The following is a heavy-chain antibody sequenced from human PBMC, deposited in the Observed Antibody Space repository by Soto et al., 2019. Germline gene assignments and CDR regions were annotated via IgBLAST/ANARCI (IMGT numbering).Heavy chain of an antibody. D-gene: IGHD6-6*01. CDR3: AREGSSLSSYCQH. V-gene: IGHV1-2*02. CDR2: INPNSGGT. Sequence: ASGKVSCKASGYTFTVYNMHGVRQAPGQGLEWMGWINPNSGGTSDAQKFQGRVTMTRDTPINTAYMELSMLTSDDTAVYYCAREGSSLSSYCQHWGHGPSVTESS. CDR1: GYTFTVYN. J-gene: IGHJ1*01.